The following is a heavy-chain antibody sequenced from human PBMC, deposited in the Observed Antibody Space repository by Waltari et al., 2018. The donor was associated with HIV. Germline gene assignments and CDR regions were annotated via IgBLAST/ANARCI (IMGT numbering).Heavy chain of an antibody. CDR3: AHQGNPTTMARVKAPTRYFQH. D-gene: IGHD3-10*01. V-gene: IGHV1-69*02. CDR1: GGTFSSYT. Sequence: QLQLVQSGAEVKKPGSSVKVSCKASGGTFSSYTISWVRQAPGPGLEWMGRIIPILGIANYAQKFQGRVTITADKSTSTAYMELSSLRSEDTAVYYCAHQGNPTTMARVKAPTRYFQHWGQGTLVTVSS. CDR2: IIPILGIA. J-gene: IGHJ1*01.